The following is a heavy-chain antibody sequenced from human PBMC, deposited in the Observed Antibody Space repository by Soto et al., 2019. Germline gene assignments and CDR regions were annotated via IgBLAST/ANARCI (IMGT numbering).Heavy chain of an antibody. CDR3: ARDPNPQGIAAAN. CDR2: ISSSSSYI. Sequence: GGSLRLSCAASGFTFSSYSMNWVRQAPGKGLEWVSSISSSSSYIYYADSVKGRFTISRDNAKNSLYLQMNSLRAEDTAVYYCARDPNPQGIAAANWGQGTLVTVSS. J-gene: IGHJ4*02. CDR1: GFTFSSYS. D-gene: IGHD6-13*01. V-gene: IGHV3-21*01.